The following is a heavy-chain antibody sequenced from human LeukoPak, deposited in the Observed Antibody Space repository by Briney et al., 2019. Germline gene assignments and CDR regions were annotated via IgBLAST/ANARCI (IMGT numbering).Heavy chain of an antibody. J-gene: IGHJ4*02. D-gene: IGHD3-22*01. V-gene: IGHV1-2*02. CDR2: INPNSGGA. CDR1: GYTFTGYY. Sequence: ASVKVSCKASGYTFTGYYMHWVRQAPGQGLEWMGWINPNSGGANYAQKFQGRVTMTRDTSISTAYMELSRLRSDDTAVYYCARTGEDVMYYYDSSGYYFDYWGQGTLVTVSS. CDR3: ARTGEDVMYYYDSSGYYFDY.